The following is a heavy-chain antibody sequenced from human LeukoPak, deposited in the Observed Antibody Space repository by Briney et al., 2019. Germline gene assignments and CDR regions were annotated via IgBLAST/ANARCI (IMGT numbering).Heavy chain of an antibody. CDR3: ARARYLDPGDC. CDR1: RFTFSPYT. D-gene: IGHD3-9*01. J-gene: IGHJ4*02. V-gene: IGHV3-21*01. Sequence: VSLSLYCAASRFTFSPYTMNRVRHAPGKGLVWVFSISSSSTYIYYTDSVKGPFTISRDNAKNSLYLQVNSLRAEDTAVYYCARARYLDPGDCWGQGTLVTVSS. CDR2: ISSSSTYI.